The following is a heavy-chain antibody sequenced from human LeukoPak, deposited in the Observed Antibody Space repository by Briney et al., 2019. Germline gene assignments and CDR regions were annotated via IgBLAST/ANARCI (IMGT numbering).Heavy chain of an antibody. Sequence: SQTLSLTCTVSGGSISSGIYYWSWIRQPAGKGLEWIGRIYSGENNNYNPSLKSRITISVDTSKNQFSLKLSSVTAADTAMYYCGRDLNGVTDPWGQGTLVTVSS. CDR1: GGSISSGIYY. CDR2: IYSGENN. V-gene: IGHV4-61*02. J-gene: IGHJ5*02. CDR3: GRDLNGVTDP. D-gene: IGHD3-16*02.